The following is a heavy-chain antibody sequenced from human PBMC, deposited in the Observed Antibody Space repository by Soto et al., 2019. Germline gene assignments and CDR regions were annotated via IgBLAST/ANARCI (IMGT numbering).Heavy chain of an antibody. Sequence: SETLSLTCTFSYGSISSGGYYWSFIRQHPGKGLEWIGYIYYSGSTYYNPSLKSRVTISVDTSKNQFSLKLSSVTAEDTAVYYCARDRYGSIEYWGQGTRVTVSS. J-gene: IGHJ4*02. V-gene: IGHV4-31*03. CDR1: YGSISSGGYY. D-gene: IGHD3-10*01. CDR3: ARDRYGSIEY. CDR2: IYYSGST.